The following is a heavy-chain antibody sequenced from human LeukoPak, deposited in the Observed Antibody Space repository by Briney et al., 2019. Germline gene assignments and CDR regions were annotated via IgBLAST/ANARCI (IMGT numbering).Heavy chain of an antibody. V-gene: IGHV3-7*01. CDR3: GRGVTAPDN. D-gene: IGHD3-10*01. J-gene: IGHJ4*02. CDR1: GFTFSSLW. CDR2: IKQDGSER. Sequence: PGGSLRLYCAASGFTFSSLWMSWVRQVPGKGLEWVASIKQDGSERYYVDSVRGRFTISRDNTKNSTYLQMNSLRVEDTAVYHCGRGVTAPDNWGQGTQVTVSS.